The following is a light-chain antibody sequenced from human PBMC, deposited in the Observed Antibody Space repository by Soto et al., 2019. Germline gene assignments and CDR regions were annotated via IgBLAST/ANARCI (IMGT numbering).Light chain of an antibody. J-gene: IGLJ3*02. CDR1: SGHSFYI. V-gene: IGLV4-60*02. CDR3: ETWDSTTQV. CDR2: LEGSGSY. Sequence: QPVLTQSSSASASLGSSVKLTCTLSSGHSFYIIAWHQQQPGKAPRSLMKLEGSGSYRKESGVTDRFSGSSSGADRYLTISTLQFEDEAEYYCETWDSTTQVFGGGTQLTVL.